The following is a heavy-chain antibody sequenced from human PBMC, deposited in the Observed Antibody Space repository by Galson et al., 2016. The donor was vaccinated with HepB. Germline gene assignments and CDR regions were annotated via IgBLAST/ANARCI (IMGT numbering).Heavy chain of an antibody. CDR3: ARFWSGFLPDY. CDR1: GYTFSTYG. CDR2: ISTHNNET. D-gene: IGHD3-3*01. J-gene: IGHJ4*02. Sequence: SVKVSCKASGYTFSTYGIGWVRQAPGQGLEWMGWISTHNNETNYAQNLQDRLIMTTDTSTSTVYMELWRLTSDDTAVYYCARFWSGFLPDYWGQGTLVTVSS. V-gene: IGHV1-18*01.